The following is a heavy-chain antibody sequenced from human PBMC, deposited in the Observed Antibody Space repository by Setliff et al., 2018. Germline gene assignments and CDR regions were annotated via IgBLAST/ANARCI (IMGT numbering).Heavy chain of an antibody. CDR3: ARVGFRGVMSAYFDF. J-gene: IGHJ4*02. CDR2: TIPSFGST. V-gene: IGHV1-69*05. Sequence: SVKVSCKASGGTFRSYGISWVRQAPGQGLEWMGGTIPSFGSTNYAQKFQDRVTIITDESTNTVNMELSSLRSEDTAVYYCARVGFRGVMSAYFDFWGQGTQVTVS. D-gene: IGHD3-10*01. CDR1: GGTFRSYG.